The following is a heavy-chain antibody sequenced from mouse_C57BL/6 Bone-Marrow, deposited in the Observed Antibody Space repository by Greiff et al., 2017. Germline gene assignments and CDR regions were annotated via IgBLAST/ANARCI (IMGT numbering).Heavy chain of an antibody. CDR3: ARHALYYYGSTYCYFDV. Sequence: EVHLVESGGGLVKPGGSLKLSCAASGFTFSSYTMSWVRQTPEKRLEWVATISGGGGNTYYPDSVKGRFTISRDNAKNTLYLQMSSLRSEDTALYYCARHALYYYGSTYCYFDVWGTGTTLTVSS. J-gene: IGHJ1*03. D-gene: IGHD1-1*01. V-gene: IGHV5-9*01. CDR1: GFTFSSYT. CDR2: ISGGGGNT.